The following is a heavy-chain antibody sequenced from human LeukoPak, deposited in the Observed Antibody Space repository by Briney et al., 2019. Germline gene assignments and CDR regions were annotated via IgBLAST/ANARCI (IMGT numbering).Heavy chain of an antibody. D-gene: IGHD5-18*01. CDR2: IGGSGAGT. J-gene: IGHJ4*02. CDR1: TFTFSSYA. V-gene: IGHV3-23*01. CDR3: AKNGGDSYGTGHFDY. Sequence: GGSLRLSCAASTFTFSSYAMTWVRQAPGKGLEWVSAIGGSGAGTYYADSVKGRFTISRDNSKNTLYLLMNSLRAEDTAVYYCAKNGGDSYGTGHFDYWGQGTLVTVSS.